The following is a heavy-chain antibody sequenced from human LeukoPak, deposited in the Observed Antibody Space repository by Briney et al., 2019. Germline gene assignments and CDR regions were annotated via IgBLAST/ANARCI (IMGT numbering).Heavy chain of an antibody. Sequence: GESLKISRKGSGYRFTSYWIGWVRQMRGKGPEWMGRIYPGDSDARYSPSFQSQVTISADKSISPAYLQWNSLTASDTAMYYCARHTRYSNGAVQKVYMDVWGRGTTVTVSS. D-gene: IGHD6-19*01. CDR1: GYRFTSYW. V-gene: IGHV5-51*01. J-gene: IGHJ6*03. CDR2: IYPGDSDA. CDR3: ARHTRYSNGAVQKVYMDV.